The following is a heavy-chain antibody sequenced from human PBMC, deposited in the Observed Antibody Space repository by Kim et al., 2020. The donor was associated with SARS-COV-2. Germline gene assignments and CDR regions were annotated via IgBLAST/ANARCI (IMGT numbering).Heavy chain of an antibody. D-gene: IGHD3-10*01. V-gene: IGHV4-39*01. CDR2: IYYSGST. CDR3: ARHAETYYYGSGSPIAD. Sequence: SETLSLTCTVSGGSISSSSYYWGWIRQPQGKGLEWIGSIYYSGSTYYNPSLKSRVTISVDTSKNQFSLKLSSVTAADTAVYYCARHAETYYYGSGSPIADWGQGTLVTVSS. CDR1: GGSISSSSYY. J-gene: IGHJ4*02.